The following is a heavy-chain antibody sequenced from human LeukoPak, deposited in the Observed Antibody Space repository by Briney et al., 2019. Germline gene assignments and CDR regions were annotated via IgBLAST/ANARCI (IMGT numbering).Heavy chain of an antibody. Sequence: GGSLRLSCAASGVTLSTYAMSWARQAPGKGLEWVSAISGTGGRTYYADSVKGRFTISRDNSKNTPYLQMNGLRAEDTAVYHCARGWYSFDYWGQGTLVTVSS. CDR1: GVTLSTYA. J-gene: IGHJ4*02. V-gene: IGHV3-23*01. D-gene: IGHD6-19*01. CDR2: ISGTGGRT. CDR3: ARGWYSFDY.